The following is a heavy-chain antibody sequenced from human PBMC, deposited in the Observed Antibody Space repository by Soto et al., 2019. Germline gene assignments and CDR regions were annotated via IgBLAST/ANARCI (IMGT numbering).Heavy chain of an antibody. CDR2: ISRSSSHI. J-gene: IGHJ4*02. CDR1: GFTFSSNS. Sequence: GGSLRLSCAASGFTFSSNSMNWVRQAPGRGLEWVSSISRSSSHIYYADSVRGRFTISRDNAKNAMYLQMNSLRGEDTAVYYCARDRCSGGACYSFDCWGQGTLVTVSS. V-gene: IGHV3-21*01. D-gene: IGHD2-15*01. CDR3: ARDRCSGGACYSFDC.